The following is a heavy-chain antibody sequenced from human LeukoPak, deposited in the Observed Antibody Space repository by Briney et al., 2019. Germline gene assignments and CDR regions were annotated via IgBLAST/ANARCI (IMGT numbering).Heavy chain of an antibody. CDR2: INSDGSST. Sequence: GGSLRLSCAASGFTFSEYRMHWVRQAPGKGLVWVSRINSDGSSTSYADSVKGRFTISRDNAKNTLYLQMNSLRAEDTAVYYCAREEITVTDAFDIWGQGTLVTVSS. D-gene: IGHD4-17*01. CDR1: GFTFSEYR. J-gene: IGHJ3*02. V-gene: IGHV3-74*01. CDR3: AREEITVTDAFDI.